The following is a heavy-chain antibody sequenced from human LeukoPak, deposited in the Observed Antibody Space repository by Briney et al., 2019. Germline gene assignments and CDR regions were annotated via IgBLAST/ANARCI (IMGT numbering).Heavy chain of an antibody. CDR2: INPSGGST. D-gene: IGHD3-16*01. CDR3: ARDALGDLDAFDI. CDR1: GYTFASYY. Sequence: AASVKVSCKASGYTFASYYMHWVRQAPGQGLEWMGIINPSGGSTSYAQKFQGRVTMTRDTSTSTVYMELSSLRSEDTAVYYCARDALGDLDAFDIWGQGTMVTVSS. J-gene: IGHJ3*02. V-gene: IGHV1-46*01.